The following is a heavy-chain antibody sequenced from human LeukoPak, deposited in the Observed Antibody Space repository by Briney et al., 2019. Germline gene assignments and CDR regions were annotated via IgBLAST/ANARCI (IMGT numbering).Heavy chain of an antibody. J-gene: IGHJ4*02. Sequence: GGSLRLSCVASGFTFSSYAMNWVRQAPGKGLEWVSSISGSGGTTYNADSVKGRFTISRDNSKNTLYLQMNGLRADDTAVYYCARKAKGGDRRDDFDYWGQGTLVTVSS. D-gene: IGHD2-21*01. CDR1: GFTFSSYA. V-gene: IGHV3-23*01. CDR2: ISGSGGTT. CDR3: ARKAKGGDRRDDFDY.